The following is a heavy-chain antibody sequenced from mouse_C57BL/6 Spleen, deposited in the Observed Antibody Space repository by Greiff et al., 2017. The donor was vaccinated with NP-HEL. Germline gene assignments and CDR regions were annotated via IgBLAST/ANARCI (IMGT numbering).Heavy chain of an antibody. D-gene: IGHD2-12*01. V-gene: IGHV1-78*01. CDR3: ARIIYSHLSYYFDY. CDR1: GYTFTDHT. J-gene: IGHJ2*01. Sequence: QVQLQQSDAELVKPGASVKISCKVSGYTFTDHTIHWMKQRPEQGLEWIGYIYPRDGSTKYNEKFKGKATLTADKSSSPAYMQLNSLTSEASAVYFCARIIYSHLSYYFDYWGQGTTLTVSS. CDR2: IYPRDGST.